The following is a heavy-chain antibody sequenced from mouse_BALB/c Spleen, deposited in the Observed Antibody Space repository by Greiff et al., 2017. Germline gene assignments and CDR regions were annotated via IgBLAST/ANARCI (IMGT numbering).Heavy chain of an antibody. V-gene: IGHV3-8*02. CDR1: GDSITSGY. CDR2: ISYSGST. D-gene: IGHD1-2*01. CDR3: ARALLRLPGYFDY. Sequence: DVKLQESGPSLVKPSQTLSLTCSVTGDSITSGYWNWIRKFPGNKLEYMGYISYSGSTYYNPSLKSRISITRDTSKNQYYLQLNSVTTEDTATYYCARALLRLPGYFDYWGQGTTLTVSS. J-gene: IGHJ2*01.